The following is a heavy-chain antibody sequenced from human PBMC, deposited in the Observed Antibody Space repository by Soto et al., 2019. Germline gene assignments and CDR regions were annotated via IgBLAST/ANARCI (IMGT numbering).Heavy chain of an antibody. CDR2: IVTAGDT. V-gene: IGHV3-13*01. CDR1: GFTFSSYD. D-gene: IGHD6-19*01. CDR3: ARGFAVAGLYYFDY. J-gene: IGHJ4*02. Sequence: GGSLRLSCAASGFTFSSYDMHWVRQAPGKGLEWVSAIVTAGDTYYPGSVKGRFTISRENAKNSLYLQMNSLRAGDTAVYYCARGFAVAGLYYFDYWGQGTLVTVSS.